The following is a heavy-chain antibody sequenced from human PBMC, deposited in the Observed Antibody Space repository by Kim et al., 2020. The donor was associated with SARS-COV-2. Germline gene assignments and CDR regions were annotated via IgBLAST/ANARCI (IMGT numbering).Heavy chain of an antibody. CDR1: GGSISSYY. Sequence: SETLSLTCTVSGGSISSYYWSWIRQPPGKGLEWIGYIYYSGSTNYNPSLKSRVTISVDTSKNQFSLKLSSVTAADTAVYYCARAAWDGDYRYYFDYWGQGTLVTVSS. CDR2: IYYSGST. J-gene: IGHJ4*02. CDR3: ARAAWDGDYRYYFDY. V-gene: IGHV4-59*13. D-gene: IGHD4-17*01.